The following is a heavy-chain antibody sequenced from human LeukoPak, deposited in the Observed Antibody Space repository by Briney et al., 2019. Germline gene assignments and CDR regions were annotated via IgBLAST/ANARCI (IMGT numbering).Heavy chain of an antibody. D-gene: IGHD7-27*01. V-gene: IGHV1-8*01. J-gene: IGHJ4*02. CDR3: ARGPPNWGYDY. CDR1: GYTFTSYD. Sequence: ASVKVSCKASGYTFTSYDINWVRQATGQGPEWMGWMSPNSGNTGYAQKFQGRVTMTRSTSMSTAYMELSSLRSEDTAVYYCARGPPNWGYDYWGQGNLVTVSS. CDR2: MSPNSGNT.